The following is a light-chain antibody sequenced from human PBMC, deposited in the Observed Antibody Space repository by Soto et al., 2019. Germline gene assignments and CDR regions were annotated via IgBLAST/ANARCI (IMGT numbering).Light chain of an antibody. CDR2: KAS. V-gene: IGKV1-5*03. Sequence: DIQLTQYPSTVSASVGDRATITCRASQSISSWLAWYQQKPGKAPKLLVYKASSLESGVPSRFSGSGSGTEFTLTISTLQPDDFATYYCQQYEAYPLTFGGGTKVEI. CDR1: QSISSW. CDR3: QQYEAYPLT. J-gene: IGKJ4*01.